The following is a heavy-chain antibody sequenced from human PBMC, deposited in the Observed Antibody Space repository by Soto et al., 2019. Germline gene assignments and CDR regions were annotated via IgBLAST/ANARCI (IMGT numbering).Heavy chain of an antibody. CDR3: ARARRVVLMVYATQGYFDY. CDR1: GGSFSGYY. V-gene: IGHV4-34*01. D-gene: IGHD2-8*01. Sequence: ASETLSLTCAVYGGSFSGYYWSWIRQPPGKGLEWIGEINHSGSTNYNPSLKSRVTISVDTSKNQFSLKLSSVTAADTAVYYCARARRVVLMVYATQGYFDYWGQGTLVTVS. CDR2: INHSGST. J-gene: IGHJ4*02.